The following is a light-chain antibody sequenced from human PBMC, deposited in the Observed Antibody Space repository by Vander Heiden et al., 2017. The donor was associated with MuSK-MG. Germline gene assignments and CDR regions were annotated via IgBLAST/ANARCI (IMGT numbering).Light chain of an antibody. V-gene: IGLV2-14*03. CDR3: SSYSISDILI. J-gene: IGLJ2*01. Sequence: QCARTQPGSVYGYPGQPITNECNVSSSDLGFYRTVSRYQQHPDTAPKLVIFGVSVRPSGVSFRFSGSMSGNTASLTISGLQAEDEADYYCSSYSISDILIFGGGTKLTVL. CDR1: SSDLGFYRT. CDR2: GVS.